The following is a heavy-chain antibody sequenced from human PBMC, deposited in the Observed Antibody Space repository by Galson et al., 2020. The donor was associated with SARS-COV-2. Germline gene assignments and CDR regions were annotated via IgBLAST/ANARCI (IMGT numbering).Heavy chain of an antibody. CDR3: AHRVSGSYWD. CDR2: IFWDGDT. V-gene: IGHV2-5*02. J-gene: IGHJ4*02. CDR1: GFSLNSSGVG. D-gene: IGHD1-26*01. Sequence: SGPTLVKPTQTLTLTCTFSGFSLNSSGVGVAWIRQPLGRALEWLALIFWDGDTRYSPSLQSRLALTKDPSKNQVVLTMTNMDPVDRATYYCAHRVSGSYWDWGQGTLVTVSS.